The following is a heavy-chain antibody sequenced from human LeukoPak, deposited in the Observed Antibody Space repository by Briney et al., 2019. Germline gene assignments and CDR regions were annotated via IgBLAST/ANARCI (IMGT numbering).Heavy chain of an antibody. Sequence: PGGSLRLSCAASGFTFSSYSMNWVRQAPGKGLEWVSSISSSSSYIYYADSVKGRFTISRDNAKNSLYLQMNSLRAKDTAVYYCARALTTAADWFDPWGQGTLVTVSS. V-gene: IGHV3-21*01. CDR3: ARALTTAADWFDP. CDR2: ISSSSSYI. CDR1: GFTFSSYS. D-gene: IGHD4-17*01. J-gene: IGHJ5*02.